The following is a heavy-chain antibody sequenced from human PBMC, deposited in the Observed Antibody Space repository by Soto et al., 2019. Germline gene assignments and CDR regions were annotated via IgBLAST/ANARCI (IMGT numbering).Heavy chain of an antibody. V-gene: IGHV1-2*02. CDR2: INPNSGGT. CDR3: ARTRVHDAFDI. Sequence: ASVKVSCKASGYTFTGHYMHWVRLAPGQGLEWMGWINPNSGGTNYAQKFQGRVTMTRDTSISTAYMELSRLRSDDTAMYYCARTRVHDAFDIWGQGTMVTVSS. CDR1: GYTFTGHY. J-gene: IGHJ3*02.